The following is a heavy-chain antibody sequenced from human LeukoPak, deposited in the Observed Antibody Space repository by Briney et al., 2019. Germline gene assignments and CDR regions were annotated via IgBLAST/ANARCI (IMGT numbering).Heavy chain of an antibody. D-gene: IGHD3-10*01. CDR2: ISGSGGST. CDR1: GFTFSSHA. J-gene: IGHJ4*02. V-gene: IGHV3-23*01. CDR3: AKDITMVRGVPW. Sequence: GGSLRLSCAASGFTFSSHAMSWVRQAPGKGLEWVSAISGSGGSTYYADSVKGRFTISRDNSKNTLYLQMNSLRAEDTAVYYCAKDITMVRGVPWWGQGTLVTVSS.